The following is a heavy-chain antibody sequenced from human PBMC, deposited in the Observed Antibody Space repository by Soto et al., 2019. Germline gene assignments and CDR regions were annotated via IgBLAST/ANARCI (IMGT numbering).Heavy chain of an antibody. J-gene: IGHJ4*02. CDR1: GFTFSSYS. V-gene: IGHV3-21*01. Sequence: GGSLRLSCAASGFTFSSYSMNWVRQAPGKGLEWVSSISSSSSDIYYADSVKGRFTISRDNAKNSLYLQMNSLRAEDTAVYYCARTGTSAIALAGTVTDYWGQGTLVTVSS. CDR3: ARTGTSAIALAGTVTDY. CDR2: ISSSSSDI. D-gene: IGHD6-19*01.